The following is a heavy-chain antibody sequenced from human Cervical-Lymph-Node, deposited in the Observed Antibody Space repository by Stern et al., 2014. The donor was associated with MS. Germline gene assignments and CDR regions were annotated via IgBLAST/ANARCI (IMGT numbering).Heavy chain of an antibody. Sequence: MQLVESGGGLVKPGGSLRLSCAASGFTFSDYYMSWIRQAPGKGLEWVSYISSSGSTIDCADSVKGRFTISRDNAKNSLYLQMNSLRAEDTAVYYCARASLISVWLQLVDYWGQGTLVTVSS. J-gene: IGHJ4*02. V-gene: IGHV3-11*01. CDR2: ISSSGSTI. D-gene: IGHD5-18*01. CDR1: GFTFSDYY. CDR3: ARASLISVWLQLVDY.